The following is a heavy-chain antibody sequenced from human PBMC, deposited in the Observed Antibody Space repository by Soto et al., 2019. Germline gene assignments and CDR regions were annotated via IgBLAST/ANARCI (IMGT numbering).Heavy chain of an antibody. CDR3: AKLSDSSSWYYFDY. CDR1: GLTFSNYA. J-gene: IGHJ4*02. D-gene: IGHD6-13*01. CDR2: ISASGGST. Sequence: PGGSLRLSCAAAGLTFSNYARSWVSQAPGKGLECVSVISASGGSTYHADSVKGRFTISRDNSKNTLYLQMNSLRAEDTAVYYCAKLSDSSSWYYFDYWGQGTLVTVSS. V-gene: IGHV3-23*01.